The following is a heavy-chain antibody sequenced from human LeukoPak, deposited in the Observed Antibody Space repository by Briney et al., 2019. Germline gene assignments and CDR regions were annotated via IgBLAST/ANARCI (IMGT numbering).Heavy chain of an antibody. D-gene: IGHD3-9*01. CDR1: GFTFSSYA. CDR3: ARDFEDDILTVDLNFDY. J-gene: IGHJ4*02. CDR2: ISYDGSNK. Sequence: PGGSLRLSCAASGFTFSSYAMHWVRQAPGKGLEWVAVISYDGSNKYYADSVKGRFTISRDNSKNTLYLQMNSLRAEDTAVYYCARDFEDDILTVDLNFDYWGQGTLVTVSS. V-gene: IGHV3-30*01.